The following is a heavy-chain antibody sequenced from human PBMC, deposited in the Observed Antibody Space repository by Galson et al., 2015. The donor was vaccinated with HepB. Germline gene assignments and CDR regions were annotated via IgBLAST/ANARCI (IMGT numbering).Heavy chain of an antibody. CDR3: ARARDPGIAAAGPDY. V-gene: IGHV1-69*01. D-gene: IGHD6-13*01. J-gene: IGHJ4*02. CDR1: GGTFSSYA. CDR2: IIPIFGST. Sequence: SCKASGGTFSSYAISWVRQAPGQGLEWMGGIIPIFGSTNYAQKFQGRVTFTADETTSTAYMELSSLRSEDTAVYYCARARDPGIAAAGPDYWGQGTLVTVSS.